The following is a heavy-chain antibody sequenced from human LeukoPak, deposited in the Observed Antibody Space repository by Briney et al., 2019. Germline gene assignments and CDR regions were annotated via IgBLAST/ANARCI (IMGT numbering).Heavy chain of an antibody. CDR2: ISGSDSKT. J-gene: IGHJ4*02. Sequence: GGSLRLSCAASGFTFSSYAMSWARQAPGKGLEWVSSISGSDSKTYYADSVKGRFTISRDNAKNTVYLQMNSLRGEDTATYHCAKDAANYPFFFDYWGQGAPVTVSS. D-gene: IGHD4/OR15-4a*01. V-gene: IGHV3-23*01. CDR3: AKDAANYPFFFDY. CDR1: GFTFSSYA.